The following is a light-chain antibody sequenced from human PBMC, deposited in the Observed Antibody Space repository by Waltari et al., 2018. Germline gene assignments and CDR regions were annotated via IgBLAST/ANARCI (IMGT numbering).Light chain of an antibody. CDR3: ASYVSSSTLEL. J-gene: IGLJ3*02. CDR2: DVS. CDR1: SSDVGAYNY. V-gene: IGLV2-14*03. Sequence: QSALTQPASVSGSPGQSITISCTGSSSDVGAYNYVSWYQQHPGKAPRLIIFDVSNRPSGVSNRVSGSKSGTTASLTISGLQAEDEADYYCASYVSSSTLELFGGGTSLTVL.